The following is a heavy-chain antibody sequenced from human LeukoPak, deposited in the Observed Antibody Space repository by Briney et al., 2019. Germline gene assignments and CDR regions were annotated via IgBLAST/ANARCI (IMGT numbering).Heavy chain of an antibody. CDR1: GYTFTGYG. CDR2: ISAYNGNT. D-gene: IGHD1-26*01. J-gene: IGHJ3*02. Sequence: ASVKVSCKASGYTFTGYGISWVRQAPGQGLEWMGWISAYNGNTNYAQKLQGRVTMTTDTSTSTAYMELRSLRSDDTAVYYCASRLGGSYLDAFDIWGQGTMVTVSS. CDR3: ASRLGGSYLDAFDI. V-gene: IGHV1-18*01.